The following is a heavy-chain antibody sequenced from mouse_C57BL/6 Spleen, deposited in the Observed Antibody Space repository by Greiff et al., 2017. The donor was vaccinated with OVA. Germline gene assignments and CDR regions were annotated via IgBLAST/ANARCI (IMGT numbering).Heavy chain of an antibody. Sequence: QVQLQQSGPELVKPGASVKISCKASGYAFSSSWMNWVKQRPGKGLEWIGRIYPGDGDTNYNGKFKGKATLTADKSSSTAYMQLSSLTSEDSAVYFCARSPITAVVTLYATDYRGQRASVTVSS. V-gene: IGHV1-82*01. CDR3: ARSPITAVVTLYATDY. CDR2: IYPGDGDT. J-gene: IGHJ4*01. CDR1: GYAFSSSW. D-gene: IGHD1-1*01.